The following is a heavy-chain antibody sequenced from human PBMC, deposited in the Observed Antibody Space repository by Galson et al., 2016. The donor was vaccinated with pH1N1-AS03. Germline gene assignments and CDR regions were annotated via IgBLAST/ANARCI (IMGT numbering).Heavy chain of an antibody. Sequence: LRLSCAASGFIFTHYSMHWVRQAPGKGLEWVAVMSYEGTTTYYADPVKGRFTISRDNSQNTLYQQMNSLRTEDTALYYCAREEGGFGSNWLQTDAFDIWGQGTMVTVSS. V-gene: IGHV3-30-3*01. CDR2: MSYEGTTT. D-gene: IGHD6-13*01. J-gene: IGHJ3*02. CDR3: AREEGGFGSNWLQTDAFDI. CDR1: GFIFTHYS.